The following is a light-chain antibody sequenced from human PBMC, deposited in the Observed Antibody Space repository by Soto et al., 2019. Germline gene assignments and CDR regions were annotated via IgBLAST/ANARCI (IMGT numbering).Light chain of an antibody. CDR1: QSISSD. CDR3: QQYNGGWT. CDR2: GAS. Sequence: EIRMTQSPATLSVSPGERATLSCRASQSISSDLAWYQHKPGQGPRLLIYGASTRVTGIPARFSGSGSGTEFTLTITSPQSEAFAVYYCQQYNGGWTFGRGTKVEIK. V-gene: IGKV3-15*01. J-gene: IGKJ1*01.